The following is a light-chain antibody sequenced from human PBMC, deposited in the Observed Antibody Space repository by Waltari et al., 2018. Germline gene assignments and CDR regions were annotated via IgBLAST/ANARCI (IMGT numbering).Light chain of an antibody. CDR1: QSVGTW. CDR3: QQYSSFST. CDR2: MAS. Sequence: DIQMTQSPSTLSASVGDRVTISCRASQSVGTWLAWYQQKPGKAPKLLIYMASSVESGVPSRFSGSGSGTDFNLTISSLQPDDFATYSCQQYSSFSTFGQGTKV. V-gene: IGKV1-5*03. J-gene: IGKJ2*01.